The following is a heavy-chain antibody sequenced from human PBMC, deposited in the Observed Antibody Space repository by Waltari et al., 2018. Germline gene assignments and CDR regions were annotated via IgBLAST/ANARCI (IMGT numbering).Heavy chain of an antibody. CDR1: EFTFSSYA. J-gene: IGHJ6*02. D-gene: IGHD3-22*01. Sequence: QAQLVESGGGVVQPGRSLRLSCAASEFTFSSYAMHWVRQAPGKGLEWVAVISYKGRNIYYVDTVKGRFTISRDNSKKMLYLQMNSLRAEDTAVYYCARDYCDRTNCHGMDVWGQGTTVTVSS. CDR2: ISYKGRNI. CDR3: ARDYCDRTNCHGMDV. V-gene: IGHV3-30*04.